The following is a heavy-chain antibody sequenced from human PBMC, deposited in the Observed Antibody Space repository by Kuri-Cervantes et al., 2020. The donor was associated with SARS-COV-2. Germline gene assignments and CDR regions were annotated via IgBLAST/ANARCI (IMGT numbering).Heavy chain of an antibody. CDR2: INHSGST. V-gene: IGHV4-34*01. J-gene: IGHJ4*02. CDR1: GFTFSSFS. CDR3: ARETKAWAARRGGFDY. D-gene: IGHD6-6*01. Sequence: ESLKISCAASGFTFSSFSMNWIRQPPGKGLEWIGEINHSGSTNYNPSLKSRVTISVDTSKNQFSLKLSSVTAADTAVYYCARETKAWAARRGGFDYWGQGTLVTVSS.